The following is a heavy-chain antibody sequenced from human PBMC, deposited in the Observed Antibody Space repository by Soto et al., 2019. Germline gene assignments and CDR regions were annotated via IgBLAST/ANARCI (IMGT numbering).Heavy chain of an antibody. D-gene: IGHD3-16*02. CDR2: ISYDGSNK. V-gene: IGHV3-30*03. CDR3: ARGGDYVWGSYRIGPVDY. CDR1: GFTFSSYS. Sequence: GGSLRLSCAASGFTFSSYSMNWVRQAPGKGLEWVAVISYDGSNKYYADSVKGRFTISRDNSKNTLYLQMNSLRAEDTAVYYCARGGDYVWGSYRIGPVDYWGQGTLVTVSS. J-gene: IGHJ4*02.